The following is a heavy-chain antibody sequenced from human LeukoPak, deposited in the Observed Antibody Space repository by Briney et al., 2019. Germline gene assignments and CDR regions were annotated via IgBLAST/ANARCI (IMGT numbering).Heavy chain of an antibody. Sequence: GASVTVSCKASGYTFTGYYMHWVRQAPGQGLEWMGWINPNSGGTNYAQKSQGTLTMTRDTSISTPYMELSRLRSDDTAVYYCARLPVDTAILSLYDSSGPIDYWGQGTLVTVSS. V-gene: IGHV1-2*02. D-gene: IGHD3-22*01. J-gene: IGHJ4*02. CDR1: GYTFTGYY. CDR3: ARLPVDTAILSLYDSSGPIDY. CDR2: INPNSGGT.